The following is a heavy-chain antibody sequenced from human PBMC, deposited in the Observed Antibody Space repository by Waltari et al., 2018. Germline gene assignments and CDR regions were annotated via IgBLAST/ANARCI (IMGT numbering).Heavy chain of an antibody. CDR3: ARGGWETDRSYYFDY. V-gene: IGHV3-33*01. D-gene: IGHD1-26*01. Sequence: QVQLVESGGGVVQPGRSLRLSCAASGFTFSSYGMHWVRQAPGKGLEWVAVIWYDGSNKDYANSVKGLFTISRDNSKNTLYLKMNSLRAEDTAVYYCARGGWETDRSYYFDYWGQGTMVTVSS. J-gene: IGHJ4*03. CDR1: GFTFSSYG. CDR2: IWYDGSNK.